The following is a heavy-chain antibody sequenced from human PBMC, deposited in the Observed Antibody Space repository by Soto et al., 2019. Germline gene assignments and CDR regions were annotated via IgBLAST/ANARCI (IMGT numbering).Heavy chain of an antibody. D-gene: IGHD1-1*01. V-gene: IGHV3-74*01. CDR3: AREQAATGNWFIDL. CDR1: GFTFSRYW. Sequence: EVPLVESGGGLVQPGGSLRLSCVGSGFTFSRYWMHWVRQVPGKGLVWVSRIDADGSGRLYADSVKGRFTISKDNDQNTLYLQMSGLTAEDTAVYFCAREQAATGNWFIDLWGRGTLVTVSS. CDR2: IDADGSGR. J-gene: IGHJ2*01.